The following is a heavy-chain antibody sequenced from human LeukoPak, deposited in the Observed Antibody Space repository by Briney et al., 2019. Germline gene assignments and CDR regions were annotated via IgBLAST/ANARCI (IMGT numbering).Heavy chain of an antibody. V-gene: IGHV1-2*06. CDR1: GYTFTGYY. D-gene: IGHD2-15*01. CDR3: ARVRVAATPARYFDY. Sequence: GASVKVSCKASGYTFTGYYMHWVRQAPGQGLEWMGRINPNSGGTNYAQKFQGRVTMTRDTSISTAYMELSRLRSDDTAVYYCARVRVAATPARYFDYWGQGTLVTVSS. CDR2: INPNSGGT. J-gene: IGHJ4*02.